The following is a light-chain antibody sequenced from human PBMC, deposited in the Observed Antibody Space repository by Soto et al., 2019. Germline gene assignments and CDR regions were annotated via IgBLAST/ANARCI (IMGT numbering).Light chain of an antibody. CDR3: CSYAGSSTLV. J-gene: IGLJ3*02. CDR2: EGS. CDR1: SSDVGSYNL. V-gene: IGLV2-23*01. Sequence: QSALTQPASVSGSPGQSITFSCTGTSSDVGSYNLVSWYQQHPGKAPKLMIYEGSKRPSGVSNRFSGSKSGNTASLTISGLQAEDDADYYCCSYAGSSTLVFGGGTKLTVL.